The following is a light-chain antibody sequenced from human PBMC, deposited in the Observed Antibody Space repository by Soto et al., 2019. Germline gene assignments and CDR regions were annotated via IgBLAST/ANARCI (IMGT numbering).Light chain of an antibody. V-gene: IGKV3-20*01. J-gene: IGKJ2*01. CDR1: QSVSSSY. CDR2: GAS. CDR3: QQYGSSPGYT. Sequence: EIVLTQSPGTLSLSPGERATLSCRASQSVSSSYLAWYQQKPGQAPRRLIYGASSRATGIPDRFSGSGSGTDVTLTISRLEPEVFAVYYCQQYGSSPGYTFGQGTKLEIK.